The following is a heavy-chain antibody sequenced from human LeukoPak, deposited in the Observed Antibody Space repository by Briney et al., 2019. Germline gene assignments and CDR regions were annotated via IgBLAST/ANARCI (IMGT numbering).Heavy chain of an antibody. J-gene: IGHJ4*02. CDR2: ISGSGGST. Sequence: GGSLRLSCAASRFTFSSYAMSWVRQAPGKGLEWVSAISGSGGSTYYADSVKGRFTISRDNSKNTLYLQMNSLRAEDTAVYYCAKALPYYYDSSGWYYFDYWGQGTLVTVSS. CDR3: AKALPYYYDSSGWYYFDY. CDR1: RFTFSSYA. V-gene: IGHV3-23*01. D-gene: IGHD3-22*01.